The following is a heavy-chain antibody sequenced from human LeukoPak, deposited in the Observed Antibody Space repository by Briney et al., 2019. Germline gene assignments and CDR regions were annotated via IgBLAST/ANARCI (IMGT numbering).Heavy chain of an antibody. CDR1: GFTFSSYS. CDR3: ARDSRDYDFWSGPKQYYFDY. Sequence: GGSLRLSCAASGFTFSSYSMIWVRQAPGKGLEWVSSISSSSSYIYYADSVKGRLTISRDNAKNSLYLQMNSLRAEDTAVYYCARDSRDYDFWSGPKQYYFDYWGQGTLVTVSS. V-gene: IGHV3-21*01. D-gene: IGHD3-3*01. CDR2: ISSSSSYI. J-gene: IGHJ4*02.